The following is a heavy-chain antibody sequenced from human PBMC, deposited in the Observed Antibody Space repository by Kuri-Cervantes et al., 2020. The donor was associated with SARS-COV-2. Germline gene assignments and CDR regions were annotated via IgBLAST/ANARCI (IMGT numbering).Heavy chain of an antibody. CDR1: GYTFTGYY. CDR2: INPNSGGT. J-gene: IGHJ6*03. D-gene: IGHD2-2*02. V-gene: IGHV1-2*02. Sequence: ASVTVSCQASGYTFTGYYMHWVRQAPGQGLEWMGWINPNSGGTNYAQKFQGRVTMTRDTSISTAYMELSRLRSDDTAVYYCARGPPRYCGSSTSCYRGGGYYYYMDVWGKGTTVTVSS. CDR3: ARGPPRYCGSSTSCYRGGGYYYYMDV.